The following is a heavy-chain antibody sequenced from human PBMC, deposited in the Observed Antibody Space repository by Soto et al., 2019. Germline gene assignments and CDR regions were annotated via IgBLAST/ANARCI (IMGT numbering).Heavy chain of an antibody. D-gene: IGHD3-22*01. CDR1: GFTFSSYS. CDR2: ISSSSSYI. CDR3: ARDRYYDSSGTDAFAI. V-gene: IGHV3-21*01. J-gene: IGHJ3*02. Sequence: EVQLVESGGGLVKPGGSLRLSCAASGFTFSSYSMNWVRQAPGKGLEWVSSISSSSSYIYYADSVKGRFTISRDNAKNSLYLQMNSLRAEDTAVYYWARDRYYDSSGTDAFAIWGQGTMVTVSS.